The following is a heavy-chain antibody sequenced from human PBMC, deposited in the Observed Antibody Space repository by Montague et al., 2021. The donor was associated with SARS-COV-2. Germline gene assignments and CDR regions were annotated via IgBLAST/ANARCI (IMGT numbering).Heavy chain of an antibody. Sequence: SETLSLTCTVFGCSMCTVNYYWGQVRHTPVKGLDRFGSSSYSGATYYNPSLETRVSISRDTSKSQFSLELRSVTAADTAVYYCARERQEVGIYFDPWGHGTLVTVSS. D-gene: IGHD1-1*01. V-gene: IGHV4-39*07. J-gene: IGHJ5*02. CDR2: SSYSGAT. CDR1: GCSMCTVNYY. CDR3: ARERQEVGIYFDP.